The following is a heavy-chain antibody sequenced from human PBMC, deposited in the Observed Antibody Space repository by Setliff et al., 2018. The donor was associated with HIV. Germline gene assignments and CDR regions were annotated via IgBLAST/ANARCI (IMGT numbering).Heavy chain of an antibody. Sequence: PSETLSLTCTVSGGSIRSGSYYWTWIRQPAGKGPEWIGHIYTNGYTNYNPSLTSRVTISVDTSKNHLFLKLTSVTTADTAVYFCAKSSPSIGYITDCWGQGAPVTVSS. D-gene: IGHD5-12*01. CDR3: AKSSPSIGYITDC. CDR2: IYTNGYT. CDR1: GGSIRSGSYY. V-gene: IGHV4-61*09. J-gene: IGHJ4*02.